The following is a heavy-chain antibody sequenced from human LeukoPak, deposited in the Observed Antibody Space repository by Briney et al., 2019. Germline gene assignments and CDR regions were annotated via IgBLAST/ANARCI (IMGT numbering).Heavy chain of an antibody. V-gene: IGHV4-34*01. D-gene: IGHD2-15*01. CDR1: GGSFSGYY. CDR3: ASARAVYCSGGSCYSGGVDY. J-gene: IGHJ4*02. CDR2: INHSGST. Sequence: SETLSLTCAVYGGSFSGYYWSWIRQPPGKGLEWIGEINHSGSTNYNPSLKSRVTISVDTSKNQFSLKLSSVTAADTAVYYCASARAVYCSGGSCYSGGVDYWGQGTLVTVSS.